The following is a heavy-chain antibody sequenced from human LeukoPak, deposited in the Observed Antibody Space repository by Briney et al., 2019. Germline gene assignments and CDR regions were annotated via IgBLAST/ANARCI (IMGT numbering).Heavy chain of an antibody. CDR2: IYYSGST. J-gene: IGHJ3*02. V-gene: IGHV4-39*02. CDR1: GGSISSGSYY. D-gene: IGHD6-6*01. Sequence: SETLSLTCTVSGGSISSGSYYWGWIRQPPGAGLEWIGTIYYSGSTYYNPSLKSRVTISVDTSKNHFSLRLTSVTAADTAVYFCAGSIATTFEAFYIWGQGTMVTVSS. CDR3: AGSIATTFEAFYI.